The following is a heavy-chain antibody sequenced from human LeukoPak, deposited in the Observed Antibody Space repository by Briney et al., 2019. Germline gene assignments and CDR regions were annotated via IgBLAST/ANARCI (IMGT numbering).Heavy chain of an antibody. CDR3: ARAGTYCGGDCLGAFDI. CDR1: GFTFSSYS. CDR2: ISSSSSTI. V-gene: IGHV3-48*01. J-gene: IGHJ3*02. D-gene: IGHD2-21*01. Sequence: QPGGSLLLSCAASGFTFSSYSMNWVRQAPGKGLEWVSYISSSSSTIHYADSVKGRFTISRDDAKNSLYLQMNSLRAEDTAVYYCARAGTYCGGDCLGAFDIWGQGTMVTVSS.